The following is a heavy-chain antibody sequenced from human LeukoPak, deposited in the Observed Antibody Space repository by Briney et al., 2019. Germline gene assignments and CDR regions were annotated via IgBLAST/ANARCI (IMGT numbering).Heavy chain of an antibody. CDR2: IKQDGSEK. V-gene: IGHV3-7*01. Sequence: GGSLRLSCAASGFTFSSCWMSWVRQAPGKGLEWVANIKQDGSEKYYVDSVKGRFTISRDNAKNSLYLQMNSLRAEDTAVYYCARARYSGYGPFDYWGQGTLVTVSS. CDR3: ARARYSGYGPFDY. D-gene: IGHD5-12*01. J-gene: IGHJ4*02. CDR1: GFTFSSCW.